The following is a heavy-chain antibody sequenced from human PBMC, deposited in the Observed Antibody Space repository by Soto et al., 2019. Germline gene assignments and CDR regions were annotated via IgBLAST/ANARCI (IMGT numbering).Heavy chain of an antibody. CDR2: MIRIFGTA. J-gene: IGHJ6*02. Sequence: QVQLVQSGAEVKKPGSSVKVSCKASGGTFSSNAISWVRQAPGQGLEWMGGMIRIFGTANYAQKFPGRVTTTANQSTSTAYMELRSLRSKATAVYYCAGHPGGRGYYCGMDVWSQGTTVT. D-gene: IGHD2-15*01. V-gene: IGHV1-69*12. CDR3: AGHPGGRGYYCGMDV. CDR1: GGTFSSNA.